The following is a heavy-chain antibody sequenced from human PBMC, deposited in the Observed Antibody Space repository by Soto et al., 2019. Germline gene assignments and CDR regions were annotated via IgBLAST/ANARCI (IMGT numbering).Heavy chain of an antibody. V-gene: IGHV3-23*01. D-gene: IGHD6-19*01. CDR2: ISGSSSGT. CDR3: AKDRSENFWVYYYAMDV. J-gene: IGHJ6*02. Sequence: EARLLESGGGLIQPGGSLGFAGEPSGFNLGAYAMGWVGRPPGKGLEWVSGISGSSSGTYYTDSVKGRFTISRDNSKNTVYLQMNSLRGEDTAVYYCAKDRSENFWVYYYAMDVWGQGTAVTVSS. CDR1: GFNLGAYA.